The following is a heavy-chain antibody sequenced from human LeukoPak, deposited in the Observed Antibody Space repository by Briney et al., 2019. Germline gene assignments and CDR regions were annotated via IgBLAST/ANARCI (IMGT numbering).Heavy chain of an antibody. CDR2: INHSGST. Sequence: PSETLSLTCAVYGGSFSGYYWSWIRQPPGEGLEWIGEINHSGSTNYNPSLKSRVTISVDTSKNQFSLKLSSVTAADTAVYYCARGRTEGCSSTSCYNYFDYWGQGTLVTVSS. V-gene: IGHV4-34*01. J-gene: IGHJ4*02. CDR3: ARGRTEGCSSTSCYNYFDY. CDR1: GGSFSGYY. D-gene: IGHD2-2*01.